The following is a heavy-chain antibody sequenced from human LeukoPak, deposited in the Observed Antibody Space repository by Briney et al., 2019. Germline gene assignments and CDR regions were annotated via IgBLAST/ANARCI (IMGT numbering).Heavy chain of an antibody. CDR2: IYRSGST. CDR3: ARDHQYYDFWSGYYTNYFDY. D-gene: IGHD3-3*01. Sequence: PSETRSLTCTVSGYSISSGYCWGWIRQPPGKGLEWIGSIYRSGSTYYNPSRKSRVSIATDTTKNHFSLKLSSVTAADTAVYYCARDHQYYDFWSGYYTNYFDYWGQGTLVTVSS. V-gene: IGHV4-38-2*02. J-gene: IGHJ4*02. CDR1: GYSISSGYC.